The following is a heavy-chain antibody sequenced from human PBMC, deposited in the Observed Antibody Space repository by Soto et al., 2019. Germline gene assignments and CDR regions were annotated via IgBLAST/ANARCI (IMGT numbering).Heavy chain of an antibody. CDR3: ARDGGGFGELLLNSYDAFDL. J-gene: IGHJ3*01. D-gene: IGHD3-10*01. V-gene: IGHV3-30*04. CDR1: GFSFSISP. CDR2: ISYDGSNA. Sequence: QVQLVESGGGVVQPGRSLRLSCAASGFSFSISPMHWVRQAPGKGPEWVALISYDGSNAQYADSVKGRFTVARDNSKNTLYLQMHSLTAEDTAVYYCARDGGGFGELLLNSYDAFDLWGQGKLVTVSS.